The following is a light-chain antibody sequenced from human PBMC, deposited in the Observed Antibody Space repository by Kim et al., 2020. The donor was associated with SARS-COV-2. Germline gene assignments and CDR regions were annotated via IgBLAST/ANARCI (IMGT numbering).Light chain of an antibody. V-gene: IGKV4-1*01. CDR2: WAS. CDR1: QSVFHGANDKNN. J-gene: IGKJ1*01. CDR3: QQYYSIPWT. Sequence: DIVMTQSPDSLAVSLGERATIKCKSSQSVFHGANDKNNLAWYQQRPGQSPKLLIYWASTRESGVPDRFRGSGSGTDFTLTISSLQAEDVAVYYCQQYYSIPWTFGQGTKVDIK.